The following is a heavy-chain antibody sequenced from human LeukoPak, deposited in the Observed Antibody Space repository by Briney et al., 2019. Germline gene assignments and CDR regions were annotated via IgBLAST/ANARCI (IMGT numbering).Heavy chain of an antibody. Sequence: SETLSLTCTVSGGSISSGGYYWSWIRQHPGKGLEWIGYIYYSGSTYYNPSLKSRVTISVDTSKNQFSLKLSSVTAADTAVYYCARSGRTMVRGVLDYWGQGTLVAVSS. CDR3: ARSGRTMVRGVLDY. V-gene: IGHV4-31*03. J-gene: IGHJ4*02. CDR1: GGSISSGGYY. D-gene: IGHD3-10*01. CDR2: IYYSGST.